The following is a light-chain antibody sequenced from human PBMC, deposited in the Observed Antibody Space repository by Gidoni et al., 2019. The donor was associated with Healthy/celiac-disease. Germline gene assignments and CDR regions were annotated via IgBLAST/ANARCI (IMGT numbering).Light chain of an antibody. Sequence: LRSYYASWYQQKPGQAPVLVIYGKNNRPSGIPDRFSGSSSGNTASLTITGAQAEDEADYYCNSRDSSGSYVFGTGTKVTVL. CDR3: NSRDSSGSYV. V-gene: IGLV3-19*01. J-gene: IGLJ1*01. CDR2: GKN. CDR1: LRSYY.